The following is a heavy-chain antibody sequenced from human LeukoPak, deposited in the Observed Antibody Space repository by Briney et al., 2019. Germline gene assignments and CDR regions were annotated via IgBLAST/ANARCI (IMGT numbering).Heavy chain of an antibody. CDR3: ARGREQWLPLAESNWFDP. D-gene: IGHD6-19*01. J-gene: IGHJ5*02. CDR1: GYSISSGYY. Sequence: SETLSLTCTVSGYSISSGYYWGWIRQPPGKGLEWIGSIYHSGSTYYNPSLKSRVTISVDTSKNQFSLKLSSVTAADTAVYYCARGREQWLPLAESNWFDPWGQGTLVTVSS. CDR2: IYHSGST. V-gene: IGHV4-38-2*02.